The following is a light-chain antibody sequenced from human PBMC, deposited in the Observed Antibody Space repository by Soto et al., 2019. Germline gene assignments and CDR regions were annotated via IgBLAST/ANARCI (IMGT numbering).Light chain of an antibody. CDR2: GNS. Sequence: QSVLTQPPSVSGAPGQRVTISCTGSSSNSGAGYDVHWYQQLPGTAPKLLIYGNSNRPSGVPDRFSGSKSGTSASLAITGLQAEDEADYYCQSSACSLSGDVFGGGTQLTVL. J-gene: IGLJ7*01. V-gene: IGLV1-40*01. CDR3: QSSACSLSGDV. CDR1: SSNSGAGYD.